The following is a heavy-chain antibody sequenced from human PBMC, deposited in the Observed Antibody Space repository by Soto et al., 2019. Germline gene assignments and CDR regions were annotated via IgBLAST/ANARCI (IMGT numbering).Heavy chain of an antibody. D-gene: IGHD6-19*01. Sequence: QVQLVQSGAEVKKPGASVKVSCKASGYTFTSYGISWVRQAPGQGLEWMGWISDYNGNTNYAQKLQGRVTMTTDTAKGTAYMGLGSLRSDDTAGDYCASCGSSGWYPSDYWGQGTLVTVSS. CDR1: GYTFTSYG. CDR2: ISDYNGNT. V-gene: IGHV1-18*01. CDR3: ASCGSSGWYPSDY. J-gene: IGHJ4*02.